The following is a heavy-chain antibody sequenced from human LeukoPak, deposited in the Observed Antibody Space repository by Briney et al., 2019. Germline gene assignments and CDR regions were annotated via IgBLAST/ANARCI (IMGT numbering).Heavy chain of an antibody. V-gene: IGHV1-2*02. J-gene: IGHJ4*02. CDR2: INPNSGGT. Sequence: ASVKVSCKASGYTFTGYYMHWVRQAPGQGLEWMGWINPNSGGTNYAQKFQGRVTMTRDTSISTAYMELSRLRSDDTALYYCARSIAVAGYLDYWGQGTLVTVSS. CDR3: ARSIAVAGYLDY. CDR1: GYTFTGYY. D-gene: IGHD6-19*01.